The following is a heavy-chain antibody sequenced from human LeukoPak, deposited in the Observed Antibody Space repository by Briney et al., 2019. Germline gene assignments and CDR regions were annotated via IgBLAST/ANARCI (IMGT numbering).Heavy chain of an antibody. V-gene: IGHV3-30*18. Sequence: GGSLRLSCAASGFTFSTYGMHWVRQAPGKGLEWVAVTSYDGSNIHYADSVKGRFTISRDNSQNTVFLQMNSLRAEDTAVYYCAKVDYWSPENYFDSWGQGILVTVSS. CDR2: TSYDGSNI. CDR3: AKVDYWSPENYFDS. D-gene: IGHD1-1*01. CDR1: GFTFSTYG. J-gene: IGHJ4*02.